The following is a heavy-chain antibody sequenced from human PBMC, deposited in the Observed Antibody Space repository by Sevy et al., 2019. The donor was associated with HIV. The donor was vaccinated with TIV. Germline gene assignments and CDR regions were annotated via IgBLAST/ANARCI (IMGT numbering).Heavy chain of an antibody. D-gene: IGHD4-17*01. J-gene: IGHJ6*02. V-gene: IGHV3-11*01. CDR3: ARDHVKDGDLGDYYYYAMDV. Sequence: GGSLRLSCAASGFSISDYYMSWIRQAPGKGPQWISYISSNSDTIYYTDSVKRRFTISRDNAKNSLYLQMSSLRAEDTAIYYCARDHVKDGDLGDYYYYAMDVWGRGTTVTVSS. CDR2: ISSNSDTI. CDR1: GFSISDYY.